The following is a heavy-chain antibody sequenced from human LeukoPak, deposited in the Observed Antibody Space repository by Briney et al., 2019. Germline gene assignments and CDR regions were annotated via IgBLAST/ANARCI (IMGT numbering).Heavy chain of an antibody. CDR1: GFTFSRYG. CDR2: IWYDGSNK. V-gene: IGHV3-33*01. D-gene: IGHD6-13*01. Sequence: PGGSLRLSCAASGFTFSRYGMHWVRQAPGKGLEWVAVIWYDGSNKFYADSVKGRFTISRDNSKNTLYLQMNSLRAEDTAVYYCARDRTAADLDYWGQGTLVTVSS. CDR3: ARDRTAADLDY. J-gene: IGHJ4*02.